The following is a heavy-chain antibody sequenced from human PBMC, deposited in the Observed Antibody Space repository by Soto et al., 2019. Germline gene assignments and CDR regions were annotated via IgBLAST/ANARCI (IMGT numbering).Heavy chain of an antibody. Sequence: EVQLVESGGGLVKPGGSLRLSCAASGFNFSSYSMNWVRQAPGKGLEWVSSISRSSSNIYYVDSVKGRFTISRDNAKNSLYLQMSSPSAEDTAVYYCARDLKVAAAGTGYYYYGMDVWGQGTTVTVSS. D-gene: IGHD6-13*01. CDR1: GFNFSSYS. CDR2: ISRSSSNI. V-gene: IGHV3-21*01. J-gene: IGHJ6*02. CDR3: ARDLKVAAAGTGYYYYGMDV.